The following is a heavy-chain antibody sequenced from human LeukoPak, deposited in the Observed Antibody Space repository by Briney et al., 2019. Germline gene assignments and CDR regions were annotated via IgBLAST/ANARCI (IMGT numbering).Heavy chain of an antibody. J-gene: IGHJ4*02. V-gene: IGHV3-48*01. Sequence: GGSLRLSCAASGFTFSSYSMNWVRQAPGRGLKWVSYISSSSSTIYYADSVKGRFTISRDNAKNSLYLQMNSLRAEDTAVYYCAREGGWDFDYWGQGTLVTVSS. D-gene: IGHD6-19*01. CDR3: AREGGWDFDY. CDR2: ISSSSSTI. CDR1: GFTFSSYS.